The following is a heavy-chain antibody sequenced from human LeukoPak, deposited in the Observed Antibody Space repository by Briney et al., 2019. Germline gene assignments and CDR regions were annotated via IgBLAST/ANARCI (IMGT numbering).Heavy chain of an antibody. Sequence: ASVKVSCKASGYTFTSYYMHWVRQAPGQGLEWMGWINPNSGGTNYAQKFQGRVTMTRDTSISTAYMELSRLRSDDTAVYYCARRGIAAAGTVPYYWGQGTLVTVSS. CDR2: INPNSGGT. CDR3: ARRGIAAAGTVPYY. V-gene: IGHV1-2*02. CDR1: GYTFTSYY. J-gene: IGHJ4*02. D-gene: IGHD6-13*01.